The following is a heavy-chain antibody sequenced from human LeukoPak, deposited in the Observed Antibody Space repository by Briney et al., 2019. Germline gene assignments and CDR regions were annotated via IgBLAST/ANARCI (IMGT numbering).Heavy chain of an antibody. D-gene: IGHD2-2*01. CDR3: ARAVPAAESTYYYYMDV. CDR1: GYTFTSYG. V-gene: IGHV1-69*06. Sequence: ASVKVSCKASGYTFTSYGISWVRQAPGQGLEWMGGIIPIFGTANYAQKFQGRVTITADKSTSTAYMELSSLRSEDTAVYYCARAVPAAESTYYYYMDVWGKGTTVTVSS. J-gene: IGHJ6*03. CDR2: IIPIFGTA.